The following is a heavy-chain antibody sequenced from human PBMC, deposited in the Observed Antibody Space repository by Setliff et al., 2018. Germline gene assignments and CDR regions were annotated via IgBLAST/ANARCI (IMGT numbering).Heavy chain of an antibody. Sequence: PSETLSLTCTVSGGSISSGSYYWIWIRQPAGKGLEWIGHIYTSGNSNYDTNYNPTLKSRVTILSHPSKNQFSLSLSSVTAADTAVYYCASERESASLQTYFDTGGQGALVTVSS. CDR1: GGSISSGSYY. CDR3: ASERESASLQTYFDT. J-gene: IGHJ4*02. CDR2: IYTSGNSNYDT. D-gene: IGHD4-4*01. V-gene: IGHV4-61*09.